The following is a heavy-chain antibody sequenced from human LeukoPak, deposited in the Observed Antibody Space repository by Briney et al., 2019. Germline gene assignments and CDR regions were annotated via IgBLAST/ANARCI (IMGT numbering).Heavy chain of an antibody. CDR3: ARVWGSIDY. Sequence: ASVKVSCKTSGYTFTNYDINWVRQAIGQGLEWMGWMNPKSGNTGSAQRFQGRVTLTRDTSISTAYMELSSLRSEDTAVYYCARVWGSIDYWGQGTLVTVSS. CDR1: GYTFTNYD. D-gene: IGHD7-27*01. CDR2: MNPKSGNT. J-gene: IGHJ4*02. V-gene: IGHV1-8*01.